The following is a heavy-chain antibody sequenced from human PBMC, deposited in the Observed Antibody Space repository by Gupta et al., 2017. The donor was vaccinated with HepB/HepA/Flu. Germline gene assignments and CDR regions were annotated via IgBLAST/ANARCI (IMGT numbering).Heavy chain of an antibody. CDR3: ARGTRTFDY. J-gene: IGHJ4*02. CDR2: MNPRSGNT. CDR1: GYSFTSYD. V-gene: IGHV1-8*01. Sequence: QVQLVQSGAEVKKPGASVKVSCKASGYSFTSYDVRWVRQATGQGLEWMGWMNPRSGNTGYLQKFQGRVTMTRDTSISTAYMELSSLRSEDTAVYYCARGTRTFDYWGQGTLVTVSS.